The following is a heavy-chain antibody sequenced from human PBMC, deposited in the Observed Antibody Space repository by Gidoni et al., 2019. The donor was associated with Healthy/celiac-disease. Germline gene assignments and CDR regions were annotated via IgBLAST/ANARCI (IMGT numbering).Heavy chain of an antibody. Sequence: EVPLLESGGGLVQPGGCLRLSCAASGFTSSSYAMSWVRQAPGKGLEWVSAISGSGGSTYYADSVKGRFTISRDNSKNTLYLQMNSLRAEDTAVYYCAKGLPSHYSGYYPIEYFQHWGQGTLVTVSS. CDR2: ISGSGGST. J-gene: IGHJ1*01. CDR1: GFTSSSYA. D-gene: IGHD3-22*01. V-gene: IGHV3-23*01. CDR3: AKGLPSHYSGYYPIEYFQH.